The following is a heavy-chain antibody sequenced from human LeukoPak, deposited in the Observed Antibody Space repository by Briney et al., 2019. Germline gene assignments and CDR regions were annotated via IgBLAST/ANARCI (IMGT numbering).Heavy chain of an antibody. CDR3: ARDLEDIVVVPAALDAFDI. Sequence: ASVKVSCKASGYTFTSYGISWVRQAPGQGLEWMGWISDYNGNTNYAQKLQGRVTMTTDTSTSTAYMELRSLRSDDTAVYYCARDLEDIVVVPAALDAFDIWGQGTMVTVSS. V-gene: IGHV1-18*01. D-gene: IGHD2-2*01. CDR2: ISDYNGNT. J-gene: IGHJ3*02. CDR1: GYTFTSYG.